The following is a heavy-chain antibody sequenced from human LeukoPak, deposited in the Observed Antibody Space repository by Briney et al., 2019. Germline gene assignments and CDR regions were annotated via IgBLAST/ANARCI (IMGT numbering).Heavy chain of an antibody. CDR2: IIPIFGTA. CDR3: ARASYGDYSFDY. J-gene: IGHJ4*02. Sequence: VKVSCKASGGTXXSYXISWVXXAPGQGLXWMGGIIPIFGTANYAQKFQGRVTITADESTSTAYMELSSLRSEDTAVYYCARASYGDYSFDYWGQGTLVTVSS. CDR1: GGTXXSYX. V-gene: IGHV1-69*01. D-gene: IGHD4-17*01.